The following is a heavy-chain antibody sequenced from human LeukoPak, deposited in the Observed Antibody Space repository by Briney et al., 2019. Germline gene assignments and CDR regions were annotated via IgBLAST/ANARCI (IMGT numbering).Heavy chain of an antibody. Sequence: GGSLRLSCAASGFTFSSYSMNWVRQAPGKGLEWVSVIYSGGSTYYADSVKGRFTISRDNSKNTLYLQMNSLRAEDTAVYYCASPRCSGGSCWGQGTLVTVSS. V-gene: IGHV3-53*01. CDR1: GFTFSSYS. D-gene: IGHD2-15*01. CDR2: IYSGGST. J-gene: IGHJ4*02. CDR3: ASPRCSGGSC.